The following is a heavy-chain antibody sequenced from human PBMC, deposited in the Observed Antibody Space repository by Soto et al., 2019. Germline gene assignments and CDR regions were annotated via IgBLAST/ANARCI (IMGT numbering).Heavy chain of an antibody. CDR3: AKDKGVFNWATSYFDY. CDR1: GFTFSNYA. D-gene: IGHD1-1*01. CDR2: TSYDGNNE. V-gene: IGHV3-30*18. Sequence: GGSLRLSCAASGFTFSNYAMHWVRQAPGKGLEWVALTSYDGNNEYYTDSVKGRFTISRDNSKNTLFLQMNSPRPEDTAVYYCAKDKGVFNWATSYFDYWGQGALVTISS. J-gene: IGHJ4*02.